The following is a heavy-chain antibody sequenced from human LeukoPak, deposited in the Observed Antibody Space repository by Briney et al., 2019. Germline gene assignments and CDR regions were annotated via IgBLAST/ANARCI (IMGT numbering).Heavy chain of an antibody. CDR2: VTGSGGAT. CDR3: AKVSVGYCTGDSCYSPMANNWLDP. V-gene: IGHV3-23*01. D-gene: IGHD2-15*01. Sequence: PGGSLRLSCAASGFTFSNYAMAWVRQAPGKGLEWVSAVTGSGGATYYADPVKGRFTISRDNSQQTLYLQMNTLSVEDTAVYYCAKVSVGYCTGDSCYSPMANNWLDPWGQGTLVIVSS. CDR1: GFTFSNYA. J-gene: IGHJ5*02.